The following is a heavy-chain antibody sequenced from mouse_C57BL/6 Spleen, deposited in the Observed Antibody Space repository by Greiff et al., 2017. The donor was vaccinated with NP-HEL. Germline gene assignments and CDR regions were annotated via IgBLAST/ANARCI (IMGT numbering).Heavy chain of an antibody. J-gene: IGHJ2*01. CDR1: GFTFSSYA. CDR3: ARGEDYYGIFDY. V-gene: IGHV5-4*01. D-gene: IGHD1-1*01. CDR2: ISDGGSYT. Sequence: EVQRVESEGGLVQPGSSMKLSCAASGFTFSSYAMSWVRQTPEKRLEWVATISDGGSYTYYPDNVKGRFTISRDNAKNNLYLQMSHLKSEDTAMYYCARGEDYYGIFDYWGQGTALTVSS.